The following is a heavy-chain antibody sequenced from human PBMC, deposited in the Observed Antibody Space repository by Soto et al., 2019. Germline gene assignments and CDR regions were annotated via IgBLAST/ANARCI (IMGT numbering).Heavy chain of an antibody. V-gene: IGHV4-59*01. CDR2: IYYSGST. J-gene: IGHJ6*02. D-gene: IGHD3-10*01. Sequence: PSETLSLTCTVSGGSISSYYWSWIRQPPGKGLEWIGYIYYSGSTNYNPSLKSRVTISVDTSKNQFSLKLSSVTAADTAVYYCARVGSRAGYYSGMAVWGQGTTVTVSS. CDR3: ARVGSRAGYYSGMAV. CDR1: GGSISSYY.